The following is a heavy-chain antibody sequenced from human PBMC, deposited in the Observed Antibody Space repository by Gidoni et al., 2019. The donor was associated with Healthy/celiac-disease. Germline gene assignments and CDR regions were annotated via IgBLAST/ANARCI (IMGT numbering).Heavy chain of an antibody. Sequence: EVQLLESGGGLVQPGGYLRLSCAASGFTFSRYAMSWVRQAPGKGLEWVSAISGSGGSTYYADSVKGRFTISRDNSKNTLYLQMNSLRAEDTAVYYCAPDGSYYDSSGYYSRGWGQGTLVTVSS. V-gene: IGHV3-23*01. CDR1: GFTFSRYA. CDR2: ISGSGGST. J-gene: IGHJ4*02. CDR3: APDGSYYDSSGYYSRG. D-gene: IGHD3-22*01.